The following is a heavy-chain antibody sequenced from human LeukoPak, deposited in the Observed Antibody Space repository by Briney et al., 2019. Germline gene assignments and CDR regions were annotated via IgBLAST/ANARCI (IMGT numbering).Heavy chain of an antibody. CDR2: ISGSGGST. D-gene: IGHD6-6*01. CDR3: AKDSLIAARHWYYYYGMDV. V-gene: IGHV3-23*01. Sequence: GGSLRLSCAASGFTFSSYAMSWVRQAPGKGLEWVSAISGSGGSTYYADSVKGRFTISRDNSKNTLYLQMNSLRAKDTAVYYCAKDSLIAARHWYYYYGMDVWGQGTTVTVSS. J-gene: IGHJ6*02. CDR1: GFTFSSYA.